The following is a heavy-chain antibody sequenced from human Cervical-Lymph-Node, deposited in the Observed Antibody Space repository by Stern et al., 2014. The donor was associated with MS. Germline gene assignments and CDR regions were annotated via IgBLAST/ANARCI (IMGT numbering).Heavy chain of an antibody. J-gene: IGHJ5*02. CDR1: GGSISSSTSY. CDR3: ARPSRGDCSGGRCYSIDP. CDR2: YTGTT. Sequence: QMQLVQSGPGLVKPSETLSLSCTVSGGSISSSTSYWGCYTGTTYYNPSLKSRVTISLDTSNNQFSLRLSSVTAADTAVYYCARPSRGDCSGGRCYSIDPWGPGTLVTVSS. V-gene: IGHV4-39*01. D-gene: IGHD2-15*01.